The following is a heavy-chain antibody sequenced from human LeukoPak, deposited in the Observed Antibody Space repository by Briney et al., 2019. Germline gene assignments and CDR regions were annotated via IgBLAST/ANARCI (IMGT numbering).Heavy chain of an antibody. D-gene: IGHD4-23*01. CDR2: INAGNGNT. V-gene: IGHV1-3*01. CDR1: GYTFTSYG. Sequence: GASVKVSCKASGYTFTSYGISWVRQAPGQRLEWMGWINAGNGNTKYSQKFQGRVTITRDTSAGTAYMELSSLRSEDTAVYYCATLPSGGKSGYWGQGTLVTVSS. J-gene: IGHJ4*02. CDR3: ATLPSGGKSGY.